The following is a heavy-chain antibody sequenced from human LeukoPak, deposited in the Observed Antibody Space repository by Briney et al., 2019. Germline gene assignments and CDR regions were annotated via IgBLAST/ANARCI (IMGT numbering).Heavy chain of an antibody. CDR3: ARHSSSYYYYYMDV. V-gene: IGHV1-69*05. CDR2: IIPIFGTA. J-gene: IGHJ6*03. Sequence: ASVKVSCKASGGTFSSYAISWVRQAPGQGLEWMRGIIPIFGTANYAQKFQGRVTITTDESTSTAYMELSSLRSEDTAVYYCARHSSSYYYYYMDVWGKGTTVTVSS. CDR1: GGTFSSYA. D-gene: IGHD6-6*01.